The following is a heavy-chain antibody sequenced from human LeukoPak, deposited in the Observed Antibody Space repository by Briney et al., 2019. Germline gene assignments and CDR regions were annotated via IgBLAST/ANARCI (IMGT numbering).Heavy chain of an antibody. J-gene: IGHJ4*02. CDR2: INPNSGGT. Sequence: ASVKVSCKASGYTFTGYYMHWVRQAPGQGLEWMGWINPNSGGTNYAQKFQGRVTMTRDTSISTAYMELSRLRSDDTAVYYCARGVGGGWFGELANDYWGQGTLVTGSS. CDR3: ARGVGGGWFGELANDY. D-gene: IGHD3-10*01. V-gene: IGHV1-2*02. CDR1: GYTFTGYY.